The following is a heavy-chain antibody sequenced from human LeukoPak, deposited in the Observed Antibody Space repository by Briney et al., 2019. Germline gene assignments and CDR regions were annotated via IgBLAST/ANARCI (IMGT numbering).Heavy chain of an antibody. V-gene: IGHV3-21*01. D-gene: IGHD6-13*01. CDR1: GFTFSSYS. CDR2: ISSSSSYI. CDR3: ARVGSSSWSRFFDH. Sequence: GGSLRLSCAASGFTFSSYSMNWVRQAPGKGLEWVSSISSSSSYIYYADSVKGRFTISRDNAKNSLYLQMNSLRAEDTAVYYCARVGSSSWSRFFDHWGQGTLVTVSS. J-gene: IGHJ4*02.